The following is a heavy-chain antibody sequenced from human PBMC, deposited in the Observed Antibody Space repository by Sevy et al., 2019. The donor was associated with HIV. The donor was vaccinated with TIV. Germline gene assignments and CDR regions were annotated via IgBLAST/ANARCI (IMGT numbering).Heavy chain of an antibody. CDR3: VSPMIKGHHYGMDV. CDR1: GGSLSGYY. J-gene: IGHJ6*02. D-gene: IGHD3-22*01. V-gene: IGHV4-34*01. Sequence: SETLSLTCGVDGGSLSGYYWIWIRQSPGKGLEWIGEVNHNGRADYNPSLQTRVTISVDTFKNQFFLNLTSVTAADTAVYYCVSPMIKGHHYGMDVWGQGTTVTVSS. CDR2: VNHNGRA.